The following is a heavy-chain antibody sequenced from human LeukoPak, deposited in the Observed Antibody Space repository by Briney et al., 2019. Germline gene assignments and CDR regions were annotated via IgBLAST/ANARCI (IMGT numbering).Heavy chain of an antibody. CDR2: INPSGGST. V-gene: IGHV1-46*01. J-gene: IGHJ4*02. Sequence: GASVKVSCKASGYTFTGYYMHWVRQAPGQGLEWMGIINPSGGSTTYAQKFQGRVSMTRDTSTSTFYMELSSLRSEDTAVYYCAREYCSSTSCHVFDYWGQGTLVTVSS. D-gene: IGHD2-2*01. CDR1: GYTFTGYY. CDR3: AREYCSSTSCHVFDY.